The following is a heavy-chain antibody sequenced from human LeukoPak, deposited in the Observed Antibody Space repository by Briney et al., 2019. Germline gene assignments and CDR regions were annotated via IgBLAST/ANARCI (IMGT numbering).Heavy chain of an antibody. V-gene: IGHV3-73*01. CDR1: GFTFSGSA. CDR3: TCIGYSSGWYNRAFDI. J-gene: IGHJ3*02. D-gene: IGHD6-19*01. Sequence: GGSLRLSCAASGFTFSGSAMHWVRQASGKGLEWVGRIRSKANSYATAYAASVKGRFTISRDDSKNTAYLQMNSLKTEDTAVYYCTCIGYSSGWYNRAFDIWGQGTMVTVSS. CDR2: IRSKANSYAT.